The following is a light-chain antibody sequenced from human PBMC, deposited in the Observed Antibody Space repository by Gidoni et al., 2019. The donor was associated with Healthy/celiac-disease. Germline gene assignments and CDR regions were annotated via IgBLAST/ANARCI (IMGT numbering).Light chain of an antibody. CDR2: KDS. CDR1: ALPKQY. Sequence: GQTARITCSGDALPKQYAYWYQQKPGQPPVLVIYKDSERPSGIPERFSGSSSGTTVTLTISGVQAEDEADYYCQSADSSGTVVFGGGTKLTVL. V-gene: IGLV3-25*03. J-gene: IGLJ2*01. CDR3: QSADSSGTVV.